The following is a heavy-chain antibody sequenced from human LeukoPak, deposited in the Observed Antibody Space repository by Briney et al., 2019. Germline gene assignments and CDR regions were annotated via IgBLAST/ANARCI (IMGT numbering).Heavy chain of an antibody. Sequence: GRSLRLSCAASGFTFSSYGMHWVRQAPGKGLEWVAVISYDGSNKYYADSVKGRFTISRDNSKNTLYLQMNSLRAEDTAVYYCAKTYCSSTSCWGFYGMDVWGQGTTVTVS. J-gene: IGHJ6*02. CDR1: GFTFSSYG. D-gene: IGHD2-2*01. CDR3: AKTYCSSTSCWGFYGMDV. CDR2: ISYDGSNK. V-gene: IGHV3-30*18.